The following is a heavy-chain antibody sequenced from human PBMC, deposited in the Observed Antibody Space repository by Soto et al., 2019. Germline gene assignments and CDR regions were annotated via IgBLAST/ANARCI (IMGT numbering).Heavy chain of an antibody. V-gene: IGHV3-11*01. CDR2: ISSSGSTI. J-gene: IGHJ4*02. CDR1: GFTFSDYY. CDR3: ARDSLYYYDSSGPPGY. D-gene: IGHD3-22*01. Sequence: GGSLRLSCAASGFTFSDYYMSWIRQAPGKGLEWVSYISSSGSTIYYADSVKGRFTISRDNAKNSLYLQMNSLRAEDTAVYYCARDSLYYYDSSGPPGYWGQGTLVTVPS.